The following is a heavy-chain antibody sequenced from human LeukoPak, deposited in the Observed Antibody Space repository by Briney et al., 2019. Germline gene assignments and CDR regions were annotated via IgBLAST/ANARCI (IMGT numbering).Heavy chain of an antibody. J-gene: IGHJ4*02. CDR1: GYSISSGYY. CDR2: IYYSGRT. V-gene: IGHV4-38-2*02. CDR3: ARETSTVTTGFDY. Sequence: PSETLSLTCTVSGYSISSGYYWGWIRQPPGKGLEWIGSIYYSGRTYYNPSLESRVTISVDMSKNQFSLKLSSVTAADTAVYYCARETSTVTTGFDYWGQGALVTVSS. D-gene: IGHD4-11*01.